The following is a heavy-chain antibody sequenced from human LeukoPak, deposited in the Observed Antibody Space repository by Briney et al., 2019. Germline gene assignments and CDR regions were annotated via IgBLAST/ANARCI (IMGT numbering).Heavy chain of an antibody. CDR1: GFTFSSYA. J-gene: IGHJ4*02. CDR2: ISGSGGTT. D-gene: IGHD6-13*01. V-gene: IGHV3-23*01. CDR3: AKGNGKAATGNVVDY. Sequence: GGSLRLSCAASGFTFSSYAMSWVRQPPGKGLEWVSVISGSGGTTYYADSVKGRFTISRDNSKSTLFLQMNSLRAEDTAVYYCAKGNGKAATGNVVDYWGQGTLVTVSS.